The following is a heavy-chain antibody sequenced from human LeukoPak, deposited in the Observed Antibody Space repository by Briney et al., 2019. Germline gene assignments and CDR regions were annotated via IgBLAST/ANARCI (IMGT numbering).Heavy chain of an antibody. V-gene: IGHV1-2*02. Sequence: ASVNVSFKASGFTFSDYYLHWDRQAPGQGLEWVGWINPHSGDANYAQKFQGRVTMTRDTSISTAYMELSRLRSDDTAVYYCARRVYECSDYEFDFAGQGTVVTVSS. CDR2: INPHSGDA. D-gene: IGHD3-22*01. CDR3: ARRVYECSDYEFDF. CDR1: GFTFSDYY. J-gene: IGHJ4*02.